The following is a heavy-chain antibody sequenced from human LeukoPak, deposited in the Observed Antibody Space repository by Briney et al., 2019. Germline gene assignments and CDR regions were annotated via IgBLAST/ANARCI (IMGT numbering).Heavy chain of an antibody. CDR1: DFTFSNAW. Sequence: GGSLRLSCAAADFTFSNAWMNWVRQAPGKGLEWVGRIKSNTDGGTTDYAAPVKGRFTISRDDSKNTLYLQMNSLKTEDTAVYYCTTGLIINMIVVHYYGMDVWGQGTTVTVSS. CDR2: IKSNTDGGTT. CDR3: TTGLIINMIVVHYYGMDV. V-gene: IGHV3-15*07. D-gene: IGHD3-22*01. J-gene: IGHJ6*02.